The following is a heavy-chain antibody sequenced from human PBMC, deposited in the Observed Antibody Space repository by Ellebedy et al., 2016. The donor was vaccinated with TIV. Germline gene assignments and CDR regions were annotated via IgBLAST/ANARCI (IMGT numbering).Heavy chain of an antibody. Sequence: PGGSLRLSCAASGFTFSGSAMHWVRQASGKGLEWVGRIRRKANSYATAYAASVKGRFTISRDDSKNTAYLQMNSLKTEDTAVYYCTRHTGYGDYDSYYYYGMDVWGQGTTVTVSS. J-gene: IGHJ6*02. CDR1: GFTFSGSA. D-gene: IGHD4-17*01. V-gene: IGHV3-73*01. CDR3: TRHTGYGDYDSYYYYGMDV. CDR2: IRRKANSYAT.